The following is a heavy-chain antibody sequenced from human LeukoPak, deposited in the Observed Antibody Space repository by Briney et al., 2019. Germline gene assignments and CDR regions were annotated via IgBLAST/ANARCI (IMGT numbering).Heavy chain of an antibody. D-gene: IGHD1-26*01. CDR2: VNESGGT. CDR1: VGSFSCYH. V-gene: IGHV4-34*01. J-gene: IGHJ5*02. Sequence: PSETLSLTCAVYVGSFSCYHWNWIRQPPGKGPEWIGEVNESGGTNINPSLRSRVILSVDTSMNQFSLKLISVTAADTGVYYCARGQGATVPKVGKNWFDPWGHGTRVIVSP. CDR3: ARGQGATVPKVGKNWFDP.